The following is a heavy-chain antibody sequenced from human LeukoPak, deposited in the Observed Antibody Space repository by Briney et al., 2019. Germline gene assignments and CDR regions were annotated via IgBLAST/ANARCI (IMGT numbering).Heavy chain of an antibody. V-gene: IGHV5-10-1*01. D-gene: IGHD6-13*01. CDR1: GYSFTTYW. CDR2: IDPSDSYT. Sequence: GESLRISCKGSGYSFTTYWISWVRQMPGKGLEWMGRIDPSDSYTNYSPSFQGHVTISADKSFSTAYLQWTNLKASDTAMYYCARHAKAYGSSCDYWGQGTLVTVSS. J-gene: IGHJ4*02. CDR3: ARHAKAYGSSCDY.